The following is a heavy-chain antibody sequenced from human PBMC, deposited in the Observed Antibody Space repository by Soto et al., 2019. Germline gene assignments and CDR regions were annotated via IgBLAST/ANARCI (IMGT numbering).Heavy chain of an antibody. J-gene: IGHJ6*04. CDR2: TYYRSKWYN. CDR1: GESVSSNSAA. V-gene: IGHV6-1*01. CDR3: ASEFVSDIVVVPEDEYYYGSEG. D-gene: IGHD2-2*01. Sequence: QKLSLTCPISGESVSSNSAAWNWIRQSPSRGLECLGRTYYRSKWYNDYAVSVKSRITITPDESKNQFSLQLNSVTPEDTAVYYCASEFVSDIVVVPEDEYYYGSEGWGNGNTVNFS.